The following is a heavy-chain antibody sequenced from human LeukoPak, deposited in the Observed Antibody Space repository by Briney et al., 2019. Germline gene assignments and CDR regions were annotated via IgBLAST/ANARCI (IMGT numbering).Heavy chain of an antibody. CDR3: ARGPGIAVAGTNHNWFDP. CDR2: IYYSGST. J-gene: IGHJ5*02. Sequence: SETLSLTCTVSGGSISSYYWSWIRQPPGKGLEWIGYIYYSGSTNYNPSLKSRLTISVDTSKNQFSLKLSSVTAADTAVYYCARGPGIAVAGTNHNWFDPWGQGTLVTASS. V-gene: IGHV4-59*01. CDR1: GGSISSYY. D-gene: IGHD6-19*01.